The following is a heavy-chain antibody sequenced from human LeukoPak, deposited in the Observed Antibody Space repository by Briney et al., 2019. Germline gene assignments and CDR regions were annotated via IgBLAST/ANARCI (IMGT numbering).Heavy chain of an antibody. D-gene: IGHD5-18*01. Sequence: PGGSLRLSCAASVFTFSSYAMHWVRQAPGKGLEWVAVISYDGSNKYYADSVKGRFTISRDNSKDTLYLQMNSLRAEDTAVYYCARTVDTAMYYWGQGTLFTVSS. J-gene: IGHJ4*02. V-gene: IGHV3-30-3*01. CDR1: VFTFSSYA. CDR2: ISYDGSNK. CDR3: ARTVDTAMYY.